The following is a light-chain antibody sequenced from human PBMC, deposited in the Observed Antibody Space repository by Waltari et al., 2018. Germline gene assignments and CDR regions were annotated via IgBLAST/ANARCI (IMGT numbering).Light chain of an antibody. V-gene: IGLV2-14*01. CDR1: SSDVGGYYY. CDR3: SSYRTTNTWV. J-gene: IGLJ3*02. CDR2: EVN. Sequence: QSALTQPASVSGSPGQSITISCTGTSSDVGGYYYVSWYQQRPGTAPKLIIYEVNNRPSGVSNRLSGSKSGHTASLTISGLQPEDEADYYCSSYRTTNTWVFGGGTKLTVL.